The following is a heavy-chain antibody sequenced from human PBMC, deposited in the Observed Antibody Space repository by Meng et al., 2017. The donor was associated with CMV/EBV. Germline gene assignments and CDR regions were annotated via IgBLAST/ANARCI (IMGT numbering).Heavy chain of an antibody. J-gene: IGHJ4*02. CDR3: ARGSYYLYAIDY. V-gene: IGHV4-4*07. CDR1: GVSISSYD. CDR2: IYTSGST. D-gene: IGHD2-2*02. Sequence: QLKESGPDMANTSRTLSLTCTVDGVSISSYDWSCIRQPAGKGLEWIGRIYTSGSTNYNPSLKSPVTMAVDESTNQFSLKLGAVTAADTAVYYCARGSYYLYAIDYWGQGTLVTVSS.